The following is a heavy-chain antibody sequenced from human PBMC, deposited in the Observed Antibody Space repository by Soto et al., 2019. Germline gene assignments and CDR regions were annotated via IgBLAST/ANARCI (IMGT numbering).Heavy chain of an antibody. J-gene: IGHJ4*02. CDR2: IYSGGST. D-gene: IGHD2-15*01. V-gene: IGHV3-53*01. Sequence: GGSLRLSCAASGFTVSSNYMSWVRQAPGKGLEWVSVIYSGGSTYYADPVKGRFTISRDNSKNTLYLQMNSLRAEDTAVYYCARCRFSGGSCYLFDYWGQGTLVTVSS. CDR3: ARCRFSGGSCYLFDY. CDR1: GFTVSSNY.